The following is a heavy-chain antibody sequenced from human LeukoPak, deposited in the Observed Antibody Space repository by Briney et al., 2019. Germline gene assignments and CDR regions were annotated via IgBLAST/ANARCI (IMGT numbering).Heavy chain of an antibody. Sequence: PGGSLRLSCAASGFTFSSYGMHWVRQAPGKGLEWVAVISYDGSNKYYADSVKGRFTISRDNSKNTLYLQMNSLRAEDTAVYYCARGLRDVLRYFDWLLHNWFDPWGQGTLVTVSS. CDR2: ISYDGSNK. CDR3: ARGLRDVLRYFDWLLHNWFDP. D-gene: IGHD3-9*01. CDR1: GFTFSSYG. V-gene: IGHV3-30*03. J-gene: IGHJ5*02.